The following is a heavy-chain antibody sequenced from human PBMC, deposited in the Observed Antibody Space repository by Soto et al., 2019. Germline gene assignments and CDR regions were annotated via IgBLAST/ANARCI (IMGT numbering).Heavy chain of an antibody. CDR3: AREVGCSGGSCYRGNFDY. V-gene: IGHV3-33*01. Sequence: GGSLRLSCAASGFTFGIYAMHWVRQAPGKGLEWVAAVWYDGSNQYYGDSVKGRFTISRDNSKNTLSLQVNSLRAEDTAVYFCAREVGCSGGSCYRGNFDYWGPGTLVTVSS. CDR2: VWYDGSNQ. J-gene: IGHJ4*02. CDR1: GFTFGIYA. D-gene: IGHD2-15*01.